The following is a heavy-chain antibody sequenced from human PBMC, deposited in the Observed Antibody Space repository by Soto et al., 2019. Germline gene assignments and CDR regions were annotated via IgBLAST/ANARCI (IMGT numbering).Heavy chain of an antibody. Sequence: QVQLQESGPGLVKPSQTLSLTCTVSGGSISSGDYYWTWIRQPPGKGLEWIGYIYYSGYTYYNPSLNRRITISVDTSKNQFSLKLTSVTAADTAVYFCARGGNGYHILTGFSSHYWGQGTLVTVSS. J-gene: IGHJ4*02. V-gene: IGHV4-30-4*01. CDR3: ARGGNGYHILTGFSSHY. CDR1: GGSISSGDYY. D-gene: IGHD3-9*01. CDR2: IYYSGYT.